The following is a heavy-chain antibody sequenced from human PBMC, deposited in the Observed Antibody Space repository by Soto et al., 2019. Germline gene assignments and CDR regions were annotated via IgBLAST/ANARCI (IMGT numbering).Heavy chain of an antibody. J-gene: IGHJ6*03. CDR3: ARTIRFLEWSPSSHYYYYMDV. CDR1: GFTVSSNY. V-gene: IGHV3-66*01. D-gene: IGHD3-3*01. Sequence: GGSLRLSCAASGFTVSSNYMSWVRQAPGKGLEWVSVIYSGGSTYYADSVKGRFTISRDNSKNTLYLQMNGLRAEDTAVYYCARTIRFLEWSPSSHYYYYMDVWGKGTTVTVSS. CDR2: IYSGGST.